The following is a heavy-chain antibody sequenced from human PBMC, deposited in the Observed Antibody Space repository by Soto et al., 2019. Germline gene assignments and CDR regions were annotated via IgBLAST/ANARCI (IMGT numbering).Heavy chain of an antibody. CDR1: GGSISRGGYY. CDR3: ARKDSGYADYMDV. J-gene: IGHJ6*03. V-gene: IGHV4-31*03. CDR2: IYYSGGT. Sequence: QVQLQESGPGLVKPSQTLSLTCTVSGGSISRGGYYWSWIRQHPGKGLEWIGYIYYSGGTYYNPSLKSRVTISLDTSENQFSLRLSSMTAADTAVYYCARKDSGYADYMDVWGKGTTVPVSS. D-gene: IGHD5-12*01.